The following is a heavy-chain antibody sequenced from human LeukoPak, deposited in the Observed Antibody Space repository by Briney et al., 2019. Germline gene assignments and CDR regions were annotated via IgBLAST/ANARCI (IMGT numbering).Heavy chain of an antibody. D-gene: IGHD4-11*01. J-gene: IGHJ4*02. CDR2: IWSDATNM. Sequence: PGGSLRLSCAASGHFFTEYGFHWVRPAPGKGTEWVEAIWSDATNMFYANSVKGRFFMQRDDYQNTVYLEMSSLRAEDTAGYYCAKDAQRGFDYSNSVQYWGQGSLFTVSS. CDR3: AKDAQRGFDYSNSVQY. CDR1: GHFFTEYG. V-gene: IGHV3-33*06.